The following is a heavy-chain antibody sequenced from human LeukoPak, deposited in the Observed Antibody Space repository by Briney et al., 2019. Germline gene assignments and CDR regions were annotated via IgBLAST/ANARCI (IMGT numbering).Heavy chain of an antibody. J-gene: IGHJ4*02. CDR2: INHSGST. D-gene: IGHD6-13*01. CDR3: ARVSSSWYVDY. CDR1: GGSFSGYY. V-gene: IGHV4-34*01. Sequence: PSETLSLTCAVYGGSFSGYYWSWIRQPPGKGLEGIGEINHSGSTNYNPSLNSRVTVSVDPSKNQFSLKLSSVTAADTAVYYCARVSSSWYVDYWGQGTLVTVSS.